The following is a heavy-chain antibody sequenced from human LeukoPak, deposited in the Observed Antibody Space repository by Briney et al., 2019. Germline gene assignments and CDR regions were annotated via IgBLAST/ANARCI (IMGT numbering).Heavy chain of an antibody. Sequence: GESLKISCQGFEYNFANYWIAWVRQMPGKGLEWMGVIWPDDSTTEYSPPFQGQVTISADQSINTAYLRWSSLEASDTAMYYCARLRCGRAGCLKSQFYSGLDVWGQGTTVTVSS. CDR3: ARLRCGRAGCLKSQFYSGLDV. CDR1: EYNFANYW. CDR2: IWPDDSTT. V-gene: IGHV5-51*01. J-gene: IGHJ6*02. D-gene: IGHD4/OR15-4a*01.